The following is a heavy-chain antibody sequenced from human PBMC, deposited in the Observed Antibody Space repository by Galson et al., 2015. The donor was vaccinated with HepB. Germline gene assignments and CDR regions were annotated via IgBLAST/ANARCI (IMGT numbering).Heavy chain of an antibody. CDR1: GYTFTGYY. D-gene: IGHD2-2*02. Sequence: SVKVSCKASGYTFTGYYMHWVRQAPGQGLEWMGRINPNSGGTNYAQKFQGRVTMTRDTSISTAYMELSRLRSDDTAVYYCAREGGTDCSSTSCHRAPYDAFDIWGQGTMVTVSS. V-gene: IGHV1-2*06. CDR3: AREGGTDCSSTSCHRAPYDAFDI. J-gene: IGHJ3*02. CDR2: INPNSGGT.